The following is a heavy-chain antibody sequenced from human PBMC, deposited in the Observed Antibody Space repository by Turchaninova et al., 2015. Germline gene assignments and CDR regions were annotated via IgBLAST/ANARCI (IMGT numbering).Heavy chain of an antibody. J-gene: IGHJ4*02. CDR2: IKPDGRDK. V-gene: IGHV3-7*03. CDR3: AIDLSVATTHY. CDR1: GFTLSTSW. Sequence: EVQLVESGGGLVQPGGSLRLSCAASGFTLSTSWMSWVRQAPGKGLEWVANIKPDGRDKDYVDSVKGRFTISRDNAKNSLDLKMDSRRAEDTAVYYCAIDLSVATTHYWGQGTLVTVSS. D-gene: IGHD5-12*01.